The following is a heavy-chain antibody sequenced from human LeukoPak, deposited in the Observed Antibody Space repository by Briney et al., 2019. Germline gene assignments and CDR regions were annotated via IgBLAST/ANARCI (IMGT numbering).Heavy chain of an antibody. CDR1: GFSFSDYY. CDR2: MGPSRSTYT. V-gene: IGHV3-11*05. CDR3: ARGGLGELIWFL. Sequence: KPGGSLRLSCAASGFSFSDYYVSWIRQAPGKGLEWISYMGPSRSTYTNYAESVKGRFTISRDNAKDSLDLQMNSLRAEDTAVYYCARGGLGELIWFLWGQGTLVTVSS. J-gene: IGHJ4*02. D-gene: IGHD3-10*01.